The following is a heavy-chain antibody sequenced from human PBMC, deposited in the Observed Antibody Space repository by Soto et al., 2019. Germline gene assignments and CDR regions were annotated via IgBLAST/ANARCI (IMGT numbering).Heavy chain of an antibody. CDR2: INHNGNS. CDR1: GGSFSGFY. J-gene: IGHJ2*01. CDR3: ARANILTGYYVGYFDV. V-gene: IGHV4-34*02. D-gene: IGHD3-9*01. Sequence: QVQLQQWGAGAGLLKPSETLSLTCAASGGSFSGFYWSWIRQPPGRGLEWIGEINHNGNSNYNPALESRVTISVDTSKNQFSLKLISVTAADTAVYYCARANILTGYYVGYFDVWGRGTLVTVSS.